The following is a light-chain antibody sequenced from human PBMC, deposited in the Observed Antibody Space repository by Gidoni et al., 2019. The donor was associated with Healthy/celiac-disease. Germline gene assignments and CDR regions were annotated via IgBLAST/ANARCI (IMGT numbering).Light chain of an antibody. Sequence: DIQMTQSPSTLSASVGDRVTITCRASQSISRWLACYQKKPGKAPKLLVYKASSLESGVPSRFSGSGSGTELTITISILQPDDFATYYCQQYNSYSQFGQGTKVEIK. V-gene: IGKV1-5*03. J-gene: IGKJ1*01. CDR2: KAS. CDR1: QSISRW. CDR3: QQYNSYSQ.